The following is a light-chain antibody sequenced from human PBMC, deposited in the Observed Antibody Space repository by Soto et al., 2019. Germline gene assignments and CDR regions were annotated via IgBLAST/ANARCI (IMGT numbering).Light chain of an antibody. CDR3: QQYTNHWT. J-gene: IGKJ1*01. V-gene: IGKV1-5*03. Sequence: DTQMTQSPSILSASVGDRVTITCRASQSIKTWLAWYQQKPGKAPKVLIYKASTLQSGVPSRFSGSGSGTEFTLTISSLQPDDFATYYCQQYTNHWTFGQGTKVEIK. CDR2: KAS. CDR1: QSIKTW.